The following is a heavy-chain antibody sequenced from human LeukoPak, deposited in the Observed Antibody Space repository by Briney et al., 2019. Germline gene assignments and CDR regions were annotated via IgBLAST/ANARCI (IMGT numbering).Heavy chain of an antibody. CDR1: GGSISSNY. V-gene: IGHV4-59*01. J-gene: IGHJ4*02. D-gene: IGHD3-22*01. Sequence: KSSETLSLTCTDRGGSISSNYWCWIRQPPEKGLEWIGNIHYRGGTNFNLSLKRRVTTSVATSKKQFSLLLSSVAGADRAVYSFTREVGGWLNAWGQGTLVTVSS. CDR2: IHYRGGT. CDR3: TREVGGWLNA.